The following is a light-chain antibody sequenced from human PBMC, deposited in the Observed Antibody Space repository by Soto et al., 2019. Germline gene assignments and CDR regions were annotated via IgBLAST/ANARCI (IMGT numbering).Light chain of an antibody. CDR3: LQDHNYPWT. CDR2: AAS. CDR1: QGIRND. J-gene: IGKJ1*01. Sequence: AIQMTQSPTSLSASVGDRVTITCRASQGIRNDLGWFQQKPGKAPNLLIYAASSLQSGVPSRFSGSGSATDFSLTISSLQPEDFATYYCLQDHNYPWTFGQGTKVDIK. V-gene: IGKV1-6*01.